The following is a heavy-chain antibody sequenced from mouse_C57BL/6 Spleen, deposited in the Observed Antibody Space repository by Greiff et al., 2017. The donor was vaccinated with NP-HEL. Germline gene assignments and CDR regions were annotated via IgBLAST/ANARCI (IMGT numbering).Heavy chain of an antibody. Sequence: EVQLQQSGPVLVKPGASVKMSCKASGYTFTDYYMNWVKQSHGKSLEWIGVINPYNGGTSYNQKFKGKATLTVDKSSSTAYMELNSLTSEDSAVYYCARWLLTSYYFDYWGQGTTLTVSS. CDR2: INPYNGGT. CDR3: ARWLLTSYYFDY. J-gene: IGHJ2*01. D-gene: IGHD2-3*01. V-gene: IGHV1-19*01. CDR1: GYTFTDYY.